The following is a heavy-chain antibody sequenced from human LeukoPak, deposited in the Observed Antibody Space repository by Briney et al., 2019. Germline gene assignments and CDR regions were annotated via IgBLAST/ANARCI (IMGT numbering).Heavy chain of an antibody. CDR3: ARVIWELLWDALNI. CDR2: FDPEDGET. Sequence: ASVKVSCKVSGYTLTELSMHWVRQAPGKGLEWMGGFDPEDGETIYAQKFQGRVTMTEDTSTDTAYMELSRLRSDDTAVYYCARVIWELLWDALNIWGQGTMVTVSS. J-gene: IGHJ3*02. CDR1: GYTLTELS. V-gene: IGHV1-24*01. D-gene: IGHD1-26*01.